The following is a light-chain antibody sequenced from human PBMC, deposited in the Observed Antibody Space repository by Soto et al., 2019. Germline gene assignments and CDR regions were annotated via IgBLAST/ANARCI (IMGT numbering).Light chain of an antibody. J-gene: IGLJ1*01. Sequence: QPVLTQPASVSLSPGQSITISCTGTSSDVGAYSYVSWYQQQPGKAPKLMIYEVINRPSGVSNRFSGSKSGNTASLTISGLRAEDEAYYYCSSFTSSNTGVFGTGTKVTVL. V-gene: IGLV2-14*01. CDR2: EVI. CDR3: SSFTSSNTGV. CDR1: SSDVGAYSY.